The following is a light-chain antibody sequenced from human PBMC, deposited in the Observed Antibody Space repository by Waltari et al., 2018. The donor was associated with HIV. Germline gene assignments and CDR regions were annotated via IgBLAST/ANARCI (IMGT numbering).Light chain of an antibody. CDR1: YLGDNY. V-gene: IGLV3-1*01. Sequence: SYDLTQLPSVCVSSGQTAGITCSGGYLGDNYASWYQQKPGQSPVLVIYQDDKRPSGIPERFSGSNSGNTATLTITGTQAMDEADYYCQAWDSSTVLFGGGTKLTVL. CDR2: QDD. CDR3: QAWDSSTVL. J-gene: IGLJ2*01.